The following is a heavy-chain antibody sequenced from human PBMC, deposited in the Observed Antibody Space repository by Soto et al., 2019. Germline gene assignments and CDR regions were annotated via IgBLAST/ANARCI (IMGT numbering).Heavy chain of an antibody. V-gene: IGHV1-69*13. D-gene: IGHD6-19*01. CDR2: IIPIFGTA. Sequence: SVKVSCKASGGTFSSYAISWVRQAPGQGLEWMGGIIPIFGTANYAQKFQGRVTITADESTSTAYMELSSLRSEDTAVYYCVHSSGWRNYYYYYGMDVWGQGTTVTVS. CDR3: VHSSGWRNYYYYYGMDV. CDR1: GGTFSSYA. J-gene: IGHJ6*02.